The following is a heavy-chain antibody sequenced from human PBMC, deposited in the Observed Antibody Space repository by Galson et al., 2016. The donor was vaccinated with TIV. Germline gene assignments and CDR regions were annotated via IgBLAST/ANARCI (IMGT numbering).Heavy chain of an antibody. CDR2: IIPIFGTA. V-gene: IGHV1-69*13. CDR3: ARRSAAITIFGVDYYYGMDV. Sequence: SVKVSCKASGGTFSSYAISWVRQAPGQGLEWMGGIIPIFGTANYAQKFQGRVTITADESTSTAYMELSSLRSEDTAVYYCARRSAAITIFGVDYYYGMDVWGQGTTVT. D-gene: IGHD3-3*01. CDR1: GGTFSSYA. J-gene: IGHJ6*02.